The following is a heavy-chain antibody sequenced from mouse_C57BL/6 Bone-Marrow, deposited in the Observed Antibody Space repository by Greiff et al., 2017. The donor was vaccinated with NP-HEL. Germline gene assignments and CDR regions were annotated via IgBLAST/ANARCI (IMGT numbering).Heavy chain of an antibody. J-gene: IGHJ4*01. CDR1: GYTFTSYW. CDR2: IHPNSGST. CDR3: ARGLLWLRRRDYYAMDY. D-gene: IGHD2-2*01. V-gene: IGHV1-64*01. Sequence: QVQLQQPGAELVKPGASVKLSCKASGYTFTSYWMHWVKQRPGQGLEWIGMIHPNSGSTNYNEKFKSKATLTVDKSSSTADMQRSSRTSEDSAVYYCARGLLWLRRRDYYAMDYWGQGTSVTVSS.